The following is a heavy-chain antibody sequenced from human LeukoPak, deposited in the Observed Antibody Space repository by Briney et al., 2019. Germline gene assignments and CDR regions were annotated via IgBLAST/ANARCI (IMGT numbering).Heavy chain of an antibody. J-gene: IGHJ4*02. CDR1: GYTFTSYA. V-gene: IGHV7-4-1*02. Sequence: ASVKVSCKASGYTFTSYAMNWVRQAPGQGLEWMGWINTNTGNPTYAQGFTGRFVFSLDTSVSTAYLQISSLKAEDTAVYYCARVLDYYDSSGYYVPNLSYWGQGTLVTVSS. CDR3: ARVLDYYDSSGYYVPNLSY. CDR2: INTNTGNP. D-gene: IGHD3-22*01.